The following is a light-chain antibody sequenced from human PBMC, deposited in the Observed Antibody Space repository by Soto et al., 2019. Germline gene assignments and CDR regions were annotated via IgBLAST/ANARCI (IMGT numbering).Light chain of an antibody. CDR1: QSINTW. J-gene: IGKJ1*01. CDR2: KAS. V-gene: IGKV1-5*03. Sequence: DIPMTQSPSTLSASVGDRVTITCRASQSINTWLAWYQLKPGRAPKLRIYKASTLESGVSSRFSGSGSGTEFTLTISSLQPDDFATYYCQQYQTYSQFGQGTRVEIK. CDR3: QQYQTYSQ.